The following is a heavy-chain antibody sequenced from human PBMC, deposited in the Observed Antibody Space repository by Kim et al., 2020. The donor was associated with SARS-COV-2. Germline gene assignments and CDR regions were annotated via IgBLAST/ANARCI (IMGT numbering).Heavy chain of an antibody. CDR1: GGSISSSSYY. V-gene: IGHV4-39*01. Sequence: SETLSLTCTVSGGSISSSSYYWGWIRQPPGKGLEWIGSIYYSGSTYYNPSLKSRVTISVDTSKNQFSLKLSSVTAADTAVYYCARLLGYCTNGVCLGYFDYWGQGTLVTVSS. CDR3: ARLLGYCTNGVCLGYFDY. J-gene: IGHJ4*02. CDR2: IYYSGST. D-gene: IGHD2-8*01.